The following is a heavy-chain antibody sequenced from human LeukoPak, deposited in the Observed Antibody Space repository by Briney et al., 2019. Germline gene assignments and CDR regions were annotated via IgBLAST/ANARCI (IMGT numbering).Heavy chain of an antibody. V-gene: IGHV4-34*01. CDR3: ASTYCGGDCPPFEYFQH. J-gene: IGHJ1*01. CDR1: GGSLSGYY. CDR2: INHSGST. Sequence: SETLSLTCAVYGGSLSGYYWSWIRQPPGKGLEWIGEINHSGSTNYNPSLKSRVTISVDTSKNQFSLKLSSVTAADTAVYYCASTYCGGDCPPFEYFQHWGQGTLVTVSS. D-gene: IGHD2-21*02.